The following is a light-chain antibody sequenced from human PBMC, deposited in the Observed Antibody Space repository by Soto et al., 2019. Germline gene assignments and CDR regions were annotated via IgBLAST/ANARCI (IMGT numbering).Light chain of an antibody. Sequence: DIQMTQSPSSLSASVGDRVTITCRTSHSIGKCVNWYQQKPGKAPRLLIYGASRLQSGVPSRFSGSGSGTDFTLTISRLQPEDFATYYCQQEYIFGPGAKVDIK. CDR2: GAS. CDR1: HSIGKC. V-gene: IGKV1-39*01. CDR3: QQEYI. J-gene: IGKJ3*01.